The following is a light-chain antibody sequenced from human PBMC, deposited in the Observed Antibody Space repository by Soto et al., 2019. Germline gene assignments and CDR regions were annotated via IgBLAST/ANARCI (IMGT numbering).Light chain of an antibody. CDR2: DAS. J-gene: IGKJ2*01. Sequence: DIQMTQSPSSVSASVGDRVTITCRASQGVKTDLGWYQQKPGKAPKVVIYDASSLESGVPSRFSGTGSGTEFTLTISTLQPDDFATYYCQQYNTFTTLGQGTKLEIK. V-gene: IGKV1-17*01. CDR1: QGVKTD. CDR3: QQYNTFTT.